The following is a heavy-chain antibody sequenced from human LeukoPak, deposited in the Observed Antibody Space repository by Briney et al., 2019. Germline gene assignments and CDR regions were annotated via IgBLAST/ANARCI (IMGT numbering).Heavy chain of an antibody. D-gene: IGHD3-9*01. V-gene: IGHV3-23*01. CDR1: GFTFSNYA. Sequence: GGSLRLSCAASGFTFSNYAMTWVRQAPGKGLEWVSAISGGGGGTYFADSVKGRFTISRDNSKNTLYLQMNSLRAEDTAVYYCAKNTRTCDILGVDVWGQGTTVTVSS. J-gene: IGHJ6*02. CDR2: ISGGGGGT. CDR3: AKNTRTCDILGVDV.